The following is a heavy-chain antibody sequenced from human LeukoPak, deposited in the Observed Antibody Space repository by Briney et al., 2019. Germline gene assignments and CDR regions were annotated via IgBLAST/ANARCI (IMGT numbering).Heavy chain of an antibody. J-gene: IGHJ6*03. CDR1: GGSISSSSYY. V-gene: IGHV4-39*01. D-gene: IGHD2-15*01. CDR3: ARHSPYCGGGSGYSKYSYMDV. Sequence: SETLSLTCTVSGGSISSSSYYWGWIRQPPGKGLEWIGSIYYSGSTYYNPSLKSRVTISVDTSKNQFSLKLSSVTAADTAVYYSARHSPYCGGGSGYSKYSYMDVWGKGTTVTVSS. CDR2: IYYSGST.